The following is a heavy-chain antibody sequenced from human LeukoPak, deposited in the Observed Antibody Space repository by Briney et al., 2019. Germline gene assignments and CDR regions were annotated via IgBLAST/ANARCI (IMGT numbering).Heavy chain of an antibody. D-gene: IGHD3-9*01. CDR3: ASLQEILTGYYPWGLE. V-gene: IGHV3-48*04. J-gene: IGHJ4*02. Sequence: PGGSLRLSCAASGFTFSSYSMNWVRQAPGKGLEWVSYISSSGSTIYYADSVKGRFTISRDNAKNSLYLQMNSLRAEDTAVYYCASLQEILTGYYPWGLEWGQGTLVTVSS. CDR1: GFTFSSYS. CDR2: ISSSGSTI.